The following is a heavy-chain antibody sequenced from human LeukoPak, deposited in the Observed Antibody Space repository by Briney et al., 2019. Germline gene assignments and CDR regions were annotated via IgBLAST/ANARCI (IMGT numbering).Heavy chain of an antibody. D-gene: IGHD3-16*02. J-gene: IGHJ4*02. CDR3: ARGEGYDYVWGSCRYTGRGLDY. CDR1: GYTFTGYY. CDR2: INPNSGGT. Sequence: GASVKVSCKASGYTFTGYYMHWVRQAPGQGLEWMGWINPNSGGTNYAQKFQGRVTMTRNTFISTAYMELSRLRSDDTAVYYCARGEGYDYVWGSCRYTGRGLDYWGQGTLVTVSS. V-gene: IGHV1-2*02.